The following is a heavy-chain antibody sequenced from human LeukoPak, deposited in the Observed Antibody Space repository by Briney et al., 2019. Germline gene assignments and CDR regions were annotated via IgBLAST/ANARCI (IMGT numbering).Heavy chain of an antibody. Sequence: SETLSLTCTVSGGSISSYYWSWIRQPPGKGLEWIGYIYYSGSTNYNPSLKSRVTISVDMSKNQFSLKLSSVTAADTAVYHCASGGDYYYYYMDVWGKGTTVTISS. V-gene: IGHV4-59*01. CDR1: GGSISSYY. D-gene: IGHD3-10*01. CDR3: ASGGDYYYYYMDV. CDR2: IYYSGST. J-gene: IGHJ6*03.